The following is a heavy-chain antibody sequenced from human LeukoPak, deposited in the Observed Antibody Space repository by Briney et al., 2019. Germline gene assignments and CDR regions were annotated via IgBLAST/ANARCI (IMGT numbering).Heavy chain of an antibody. CDR1: GGSISTYY. D-gene: IGHD3-9*01. CDR2: IYYSGSP. V-gene: IGHV4-59*08. Sequence: SETLSLTCTVSGGSISTYYWTWIRQPPGKGLEWLGYIYYSGSPNYNPSLKSRVTISLDTSKNQFSLKLSSVTAADTAVYYCATRYYEILTGYYYFDYWGQGTLVTVSS. CDR3: ATRYYEILTGYYYFDY. J-gene: IGHJ4*02.